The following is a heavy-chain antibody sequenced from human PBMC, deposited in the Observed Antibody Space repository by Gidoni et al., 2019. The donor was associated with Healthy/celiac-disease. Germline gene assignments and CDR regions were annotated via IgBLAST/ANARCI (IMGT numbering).Heavy chain of an antibody. Sequence: EVQLVESGGGLVQPGRSLRLSCPASGFTFGDYALSWFRQAPGKGLEWVGFIRSKAYGGTTEYAASVKGRFTISRDDSKSIAYLQMNSLKTEDTAVYYCTRSELLWFGESTYFDYWCQGTLVTVSS. V-gene: IGHV3-49*03. CDR1: GFTFGDYA. CDR3: TRSELLWFGESTYFDY. D-gene: IGHD3-10*01. CDR2: IRSKAYGGTT. J-gene: IGHJ4*02.